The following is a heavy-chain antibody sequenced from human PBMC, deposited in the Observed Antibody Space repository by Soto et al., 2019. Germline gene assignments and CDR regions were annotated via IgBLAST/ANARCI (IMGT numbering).Heavy chain of an antibody. CDR3: AKDSFDVGHYGDYVNAFDI. D-gene: IGHD4-17*01. CDR1: GFTFSSYA. J-gene: IGHJ3*02. Sequence: EVQLLESGGGLVPPGGSLRLSCAASGFTFSSYAMSWVRQAPGKGLEWVSAISGSGGSTYYADSVKGRFTISRDNSKNTLYLQMNSLRAEDTAVYYCAKDSFDVGHYGDYVNAFDIWGQGTMVTVSS. V-gene: IGHV3-23*01. CDR2: ISGSGGST.